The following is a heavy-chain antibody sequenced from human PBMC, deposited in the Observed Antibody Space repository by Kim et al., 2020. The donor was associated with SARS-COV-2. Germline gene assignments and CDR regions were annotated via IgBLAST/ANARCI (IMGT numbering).Heavy chain of an antibody. D-gene: IGHD2-2*02. CDR3: ARGYSPNPNPFDS. CDR2: IYYSGST. J-gene: IGHJ4*02. Sequence: SETLSLTCTVSGGSISSYYWSWIRQPPGKGLEWIGYIYYSGSTNYNPSLKSRVTISVDTSKNQFSLKLSSVTAADTAVYYCARGYSPNPNPFDSWGQGTLVAVSS. V-gene: IGHV4-59*01. CDR1: GGSISSYY.